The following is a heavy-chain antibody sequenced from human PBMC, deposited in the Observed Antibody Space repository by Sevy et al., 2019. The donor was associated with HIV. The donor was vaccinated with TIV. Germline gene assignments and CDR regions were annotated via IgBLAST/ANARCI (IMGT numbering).Heavy chain of an antibody. J-gene: IGHJ4*02. CDR2: ITGRSSSI. CDR1: GFTFRTSG. Sequence: GGSLRLSCVTSGFTFRTSGMHWVRQSPGKGLEWVSYITGRSSSIYYADSVRGRFTISRDNAKNLLFLQMKSLRAEDTAVYYWARERDGYNYGLDYWGQGTLVTVSS. CDR3: ARERDGYNYGLDY. D-gene: IGHD5-12*01. V-gene: IGHV3-48*01.